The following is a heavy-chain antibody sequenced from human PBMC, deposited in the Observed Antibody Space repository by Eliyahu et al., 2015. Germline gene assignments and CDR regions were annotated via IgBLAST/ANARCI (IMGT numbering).Heavy chain of an antibody. CDR2: IIPMYDTA. CDR1: GXXFSRXA. CDR3: ARDQDFWSGYNFYYYGMDV. D-gene: IGHD3-3*01. Sequence: QVQLVQSGAEVTKPGSSVKVSCKASGXXFSRXAIXWVRQAPGQGLEWVGGIIPMYDTANYAQKLQGRVEITADQSTSTAYMYLSSLRSEDTAVYYCARDQDFWSGYNFYYYGMDVWGQGTPVTVSS. V-gene: IGHV1-69*01. J-gene: IGHJ6*02.